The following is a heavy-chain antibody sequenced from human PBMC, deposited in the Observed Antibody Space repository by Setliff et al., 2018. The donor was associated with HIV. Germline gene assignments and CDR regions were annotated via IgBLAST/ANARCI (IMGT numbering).Heavy chain of an antibody. CDR3: VRGPYDYVWGSYRPNYFDY. J-gene: IGHJ4*02. CDR1: GYSISNGYY. Sequence: SETLSLTCSVSGYSISNGYYWGWFRQSPGKGLEWIATIYQTGSIYYNPSLQNRVTLLLDMSKNQFSLKLSSATAADTAVYYCVRGPYDYVWGSYRPNYFDYWGQGTLVTVSS. D-gene: IGHD3-16*02. V-gene: IGHV4-38-2*02. CDR2: IYQTGSI.